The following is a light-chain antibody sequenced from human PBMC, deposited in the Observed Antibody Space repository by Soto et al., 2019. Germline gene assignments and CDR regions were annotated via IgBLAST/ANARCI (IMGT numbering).Light chain of an antibody. J-gene: IGLJ1*01. V-gene: IGLV1-44*01. CDR1: SPNIGSNT. Sequence: QPVLTQPPSASGTPGQRVTISCSGSSPNIGSNTVNWYQQLPGTAPKLLIYSNNQRPSGVPDRFSGSKSGTSASLAISGLQSEDEADYYCAAWDDSLNGLYVFGTGTKVTVL. CDR2: SNN. CDR3: AAWDDSLNGLYV.